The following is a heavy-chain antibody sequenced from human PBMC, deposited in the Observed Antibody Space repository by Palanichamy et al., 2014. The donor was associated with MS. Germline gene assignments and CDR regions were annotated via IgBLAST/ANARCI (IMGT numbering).Heavy chain of an antibody. D-gene: IGHD3-3*01. V-gene: IGHV3-23*01. CDR1: GFTFSSYA. Sequence: EVQLLESGGGLVQPGGSLRLSCAASGFTFSSYAMSWVRQAPGKGLEWVSAISGSGRSTYYADSVKGRFTISRDNSKNTLYLQMNSLRAEDTAVYYCAKDRAKWGITIFSWFDPWGQGTLVTVSS. J-gene: IGHJ5*02. CDR3: AKDRAKWGITIFSWFDP. CDR2: ISGSGRST.